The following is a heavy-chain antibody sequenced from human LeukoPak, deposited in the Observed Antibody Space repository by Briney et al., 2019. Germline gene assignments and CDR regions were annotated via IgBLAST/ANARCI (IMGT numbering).Heavy chain of an antibody. J-gene: IGHJ4*02. Sequence: ASVKVSCKASGYTFTGYYMHWVRQAPGQGLEWMGWINPNSGGTNYAQKFQGWVTMTRDTSISTAYMELSRLRSDDTAVYYCARVWGVLWFGESPDYWGQGTLVTVSS. V-gene: IGHV1-2*04. CDR3: ARVWGVLWFGESPDY. D-gene: IGHD3-10*01. CDR2: INPNSGGT. CDR1: GYTFTGYY.